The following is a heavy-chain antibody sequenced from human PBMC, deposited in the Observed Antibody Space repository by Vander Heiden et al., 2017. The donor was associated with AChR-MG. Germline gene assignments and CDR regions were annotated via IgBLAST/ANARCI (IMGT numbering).Heavy chain of an antibody. CDR1: GGSIRSSSYY. J-gene: IGHJ4*02. Sequence: QLQLQESGPGLVKPSETLSLTCTVPGGSIRSSSYYWGWIRHPPGKGLEWIGGLYYSGSTCYNPSLKSRVTISVDTSRNQFSLSLSSVTAADTAVYYCGRLVAYDNSGYSLVGGRFFDYWGQGILVTISS. CDR3: GRLVAYDNSGYSLVGGRFFDY. V-gene: IGHV4-39*01. D-gene: IGHD3-22*01. CDR2: LYYSGST.